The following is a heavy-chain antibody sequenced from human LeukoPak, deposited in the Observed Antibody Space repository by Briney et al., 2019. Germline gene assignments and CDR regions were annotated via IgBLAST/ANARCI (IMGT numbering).Heavy chain of an antibody. CDR2: ISYDGSNK. J-gene: IGHJ4*02. Sequence: PGGSLRLSCAASGFTFSSYGMHWVRQAPGKGLEWVAVISYDGSNKYYADSVKGRFTISRDNSKNTLYLQMNSLRAEDTAVYYCAKDLSPYYDILTGSGVFDYWGQGTLVTVSS. CDR3: AKDLSPYYDILTGSGVFDY. D-gene: IGHD3-9*01. CDR1: GFTFSSYG. V-gene: IGHV3-30*18.